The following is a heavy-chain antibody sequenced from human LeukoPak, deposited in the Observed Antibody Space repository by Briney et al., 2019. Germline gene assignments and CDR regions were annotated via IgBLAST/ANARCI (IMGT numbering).Heavy chain of an antibody. J-gene: IGHJ3*02. Sequence: ASVKVSCKASGYTFTSYGISWVRQAPGQGLEWMGWISAYNGRTNYAQKLQGRVTMTTDTSTSTAYMELRSLRSDDTAVYYCARGLQETLGWLKAFSAFDIWGQGTMVTVSS. V-gene: IGHV1-18*01. CDR1: GYTFTSYG. CDR3: ARGLQETLGWLKAFSAFDI. D-gene: IGHD5-24*01. CDR2: ISAYNGRT.